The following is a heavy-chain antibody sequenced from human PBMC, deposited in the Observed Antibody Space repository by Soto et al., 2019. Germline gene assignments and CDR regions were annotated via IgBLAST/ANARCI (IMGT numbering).Heavy chain of an antibody. CDR1: GFTFSSYA. CDR2: ISYDGSNK. Sequence: GGSLRLSCAAPGFTFSSYAMHWVRQAPGKGLEWVAVISYDGSNKYYADSVKGRFTISRDNSKNTLYLQMNSLRAEDTALYYCAKDLGDSTGWFFDYWGQGILVTVSS. V-gene: IGHV3-30-3*01. J-gene: IGHJ4*02. D-gene: IGHD3-16*01. CDR3: AKDLGDSTGWFFDY.